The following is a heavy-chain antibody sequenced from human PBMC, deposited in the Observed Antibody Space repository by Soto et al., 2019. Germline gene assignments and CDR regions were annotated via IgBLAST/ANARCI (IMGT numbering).Heavy chain of an antibody. D-gene: IGHD6-19*01. CDR2: ISPNGGST. Sequence: EEEHSAASVKVSYKASGYPFTSYYMHWVREAPQQGLERIGIISPNGGSTSYAQKFQGRVTMTRDTSTSTVYMELSSLRSEDTAVYYCAIAVALAPTDYWGQGTLVTVSS. J-gene: IGHJ4*02. CDR3: AIAVALAPTDY. V-gene: IGHV1-46*01. CDR1: GYPFTSYY.